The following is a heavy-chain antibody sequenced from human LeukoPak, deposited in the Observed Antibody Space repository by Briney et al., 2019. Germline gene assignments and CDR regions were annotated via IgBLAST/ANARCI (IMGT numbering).Heavy chain of an antibody. D-gene: IGHD6-19*01. V-gene: IGHV4-59*08. CDR3: ARHRSSGWYFGWFDP. Sequence: PSGTLSLTCTVSGDPVSIYYWSWIRQPPGKGLEWIGYIYYSDNTNYNPSLKSRVTMSVDTSKNQFSLKLSSVTAADTAVYYCARHRSSGWYFGWFDPWGQGTLVTVSS. CDR1: GDPVSIYY. CDR2: IYYSDNT. J-gene: IGHJ5*02.